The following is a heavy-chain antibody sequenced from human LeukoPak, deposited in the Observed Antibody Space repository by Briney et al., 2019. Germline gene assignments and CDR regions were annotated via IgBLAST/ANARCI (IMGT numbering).Heavy chain of an antibody. CDR2: INWNGGST. CDR1: GFTFDDYG. CDR3: ARDVRYTDAFDI. V-gene: IGHV3-20*04. Sequence: PGGSLRLSCAASGFTFDDYGMSWVRQAPGKGLEWVSGINWNGGSTGYADSVKGRFTISRDNAKNSLYLQMNSLRAEDTALYCCARDVRYTDAFDIWGQGTMVTVSS. D-gene: IGHD5-18*01. J-gene: IGHJ3*02.